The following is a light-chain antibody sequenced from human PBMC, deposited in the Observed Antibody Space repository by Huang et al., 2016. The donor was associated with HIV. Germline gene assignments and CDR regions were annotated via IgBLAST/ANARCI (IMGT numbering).Light chain of an antibody. CDR2: AAS. J-gene: IGKJ4*01. CDR3: QQFNSYPFI. CDR1: QGITNY. Sequence: IQLTQSPSSVSAFVGDRVAITCRASQGITNYVAWYQQKPGEAPKLLMYAASTLERGVPSRFSGSGSGTDFTLAISSLQPEDSATYYCQQFNSYPFIFGGGTKVEIK. V-gene: IGKV1-9*01.